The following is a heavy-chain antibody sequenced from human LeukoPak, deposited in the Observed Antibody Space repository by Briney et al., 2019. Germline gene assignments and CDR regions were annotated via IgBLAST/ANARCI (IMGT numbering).Heavy chain of an antibody. Sequence: ASVKVSCKASGGTFSSYAISWVRQAPGQGLEWMGGIIPIFGTANYAQKFQGRVTMTRDTSISTAYMELRRLRSDDTAVYYCAREDLDIAAAGTGDYWGQGTLVTVSS. V-gene: IGHV1-69*05. D-gene: IGHD6-13*01. CDR2: IIPIFGTA. CDR1: GGTFSSYA. J-gene: IGHJ4*02. CDR3: AREDLDIAAAGTGDY.